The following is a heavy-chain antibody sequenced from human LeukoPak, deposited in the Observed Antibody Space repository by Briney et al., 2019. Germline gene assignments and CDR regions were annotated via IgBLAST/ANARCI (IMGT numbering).Heavy chain of an antibody. CDR1: GFTFSNFA. CDR2: ISGSGATT. D-gene: IGHD6-25*01. V-gene: IGHV3-23*01. Sequence: PGGSLRLSCAVSGFTFSNFAMSWVRQAPGKGLEWVSAISGSGATTYYADSVKGRFTISRDNSKNTLYLQMNSLRADDTAVYFCAKRAANGQTYYFDNWGQGTLVTVSS. J-gene: IGHJ4*02. CDR3: AKRAANGQTYYFDN.